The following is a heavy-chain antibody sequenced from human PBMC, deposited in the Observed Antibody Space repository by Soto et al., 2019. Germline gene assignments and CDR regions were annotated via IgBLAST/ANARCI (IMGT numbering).Heavy chain of an antibody. Sequence: QLQLQESGPGLVKPSETLSLTCTVSGGSISSSSHYWGWIRQPPGGGLEWVGSVFYDGGTFFNSSRTSRMIISVDTSKNLFSLRLSSVTAADTAVYYCARYPPGLNWFDPWGQGTLVTVSS. V-gene: IGHV4-39*01. CDR1: GGSISSSSHY. D-gene: IGHD2-21*01. J-gene: IGHJ5*02. CDR3: ARYPPGLNWFDP. CDR2: VFYDGGT.